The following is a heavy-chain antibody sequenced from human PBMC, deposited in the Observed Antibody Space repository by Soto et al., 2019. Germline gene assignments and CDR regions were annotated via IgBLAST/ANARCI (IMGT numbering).Heavy chain of an antibody. V-gene: IGHV3-30*18. CDR3: AKDLLHNTVPTCGY. CDR1: GFTFSSYG. Sequence: QVQLVESGGGVVQPGRSLRLSCAASGFTFSSYGMHWVRQAPGKGLEWVAVISYHGNDKYYADSVKGRFTISRDNFKSTLYLQMSGLRNEDMDIYFCAKDLLHNTVPTCGYWGQGTLVTVYS. J-gene: IGHJ4*02. CDR2: ISYHGNDK. D-gene: IGHD2-15*01.